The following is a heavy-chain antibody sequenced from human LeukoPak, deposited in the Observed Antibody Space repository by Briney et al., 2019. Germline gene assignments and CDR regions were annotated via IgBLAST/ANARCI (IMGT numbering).Heavy chain of an antibody. D-gene: IGHD6-13*01. V-gene: IGHV1-69*05. CDR2: IIPIFGTA. CDR3: ARVVSAGNYYYYYMDV. CDR1: GGTFSSYA. Sequence: EASVKVSCKASGGTFSSYAISWVRQAPGQGLEWMGGIIPIFGTANYAQKFQGRVTITTDESTSTAYMELSSLRSEDTAVYYCARVVSAGNYYYYYMDVWGKGTTVTVSS. J-gene: IGHJ6*03.